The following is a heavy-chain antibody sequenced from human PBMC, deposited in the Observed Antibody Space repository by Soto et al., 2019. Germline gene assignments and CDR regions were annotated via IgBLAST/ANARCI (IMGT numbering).Heavy chain of an antibody. J-gene: IGHJ5*02. D-gene: IGHD3-3*01. V-gene: IGHV1-8*01. CDR3: ARVEYDFWSGYYTGIERNWFDP. Sequence: ASVKVSCKASGYTFTSYDINWVRQATGQGLEWMGWMNPNSGNTGYAQKFQGRVTMTRNTSISTAYMELSSLRSEDTAVYYCARVEYDFWSGYYTGIERNWFDPWGQGTLVTVSS. CDR2: MNPNSGNT. CDR1: GYTFTSYD.